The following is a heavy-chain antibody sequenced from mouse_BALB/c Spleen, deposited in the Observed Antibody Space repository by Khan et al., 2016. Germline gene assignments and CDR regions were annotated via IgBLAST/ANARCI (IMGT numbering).Heavy chain of an antibody. V-gene: IGHV6-6*01. J-gene: IGHJ4*01. CDR3: IAYDYDTRGY. Sequence: EVQLQESGGGLVQPGGSMKLSCAASGFTFSDAWMDWVRQSPEKGFEWVAEIRSKANNHAIFYAESVQGRFTISRDDSKSSVYLQMDSIRAEDTGIYYCIAYDYDTRGYWGQGTSVTVSS. D-gene: IGHD2-4*01. CDR2: IRSKANNHAI. CDR1: GFTFSDAW.